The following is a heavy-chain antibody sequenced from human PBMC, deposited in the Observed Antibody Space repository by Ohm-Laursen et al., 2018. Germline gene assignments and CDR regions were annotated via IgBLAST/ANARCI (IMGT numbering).Heavy chain of an antibody. J-gene: IGHJ4*02. V-gene: IGHV4-39*01. CDR2: IYYSGST. CDR3: ARLRDPAFDY. Sequence: SDTLSLTCTVSGGSISSSSYYWGWIRQPPGKGLEWIGSIYYSGSTYYNPSLKSRVTISVDTSKNQFSRKLSSVTAADTAVYYCARLRDPAFDYWGQGTLVTVSS. CDR1: GGSISSSSYY. D-gene: IGHD5-24*01.